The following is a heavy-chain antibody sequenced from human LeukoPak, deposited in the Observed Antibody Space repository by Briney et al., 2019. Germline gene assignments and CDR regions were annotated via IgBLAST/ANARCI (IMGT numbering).Heavy chain of an antibody. CDR2: INWNGGST. V-gene: IGHV3-20*04. Sequence: GGSLRLSCAASGFTFDDYGMSWVRQAPGKGLEWVSGINWNGGSTGYADSVKGRFTISRDNAKNSLYLQMKSLRAEDTAVYFCARATETPMDFQAFDAFDIRGQGTMVTVSS. CDR3: ARATETPMDFQAFDAFDI. J-gene: IGHJ3*02. D-gene: IGHD5-18*01. CDR1: GFTFDDYG.